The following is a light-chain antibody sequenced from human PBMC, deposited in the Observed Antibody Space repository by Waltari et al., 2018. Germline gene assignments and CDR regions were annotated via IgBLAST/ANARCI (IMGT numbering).Light chain of an antibody. CDR1: SSNIGGNA. Sequence: QSVLTQPPPASGTPGQTVTISCSGSSSNIGGNAVNWYQQLPGTAPKLLIYSNNQRPSGVPDRFSGSKSGTSASLAISGLQSEDETDYYCAAWDDSLNGVVFGGGTKLTVL. V-gene: IGLV1-44*01. CDR3: AAWDDSLNGVV. J-gene: IGLJ3*02. CDR2: SNN.